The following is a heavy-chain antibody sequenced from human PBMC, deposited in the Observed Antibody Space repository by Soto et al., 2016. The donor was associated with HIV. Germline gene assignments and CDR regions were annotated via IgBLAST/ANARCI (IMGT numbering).Heavy chain of an antibody. CDR2: LIPNLGIA. Sequence: QVQLVQSGAEVKKPGSSVTVTCKASGGTFSNYAISWVRQAPGQGLEWMGGLIPNLGIANYAQNFQGRLTITADTSASIGYMELNSLASEDAAVYYCALFGLGGDYSDSLYYYYMDVWGTGTTVTVSS. V-gene: IGHV1-69*10. CDR1: GGTFSNYA. D-gene: IGHD4-17*01. J-gene: IGHJ6*03. CDR3: ALFGLGGDYSDSLYYYYMDV.